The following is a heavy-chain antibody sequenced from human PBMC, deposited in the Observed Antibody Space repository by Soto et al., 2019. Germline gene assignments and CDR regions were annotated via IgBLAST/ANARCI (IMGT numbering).Heavy chain of an antibody. CDR2: IYPNSGGR. CDR3: ARGFDYAGAFDI. CDR1: GYTFTGHY. D-gene: IGHD4-17*01. Sequence: ASVKVSCKASGYTFTGHYMHWVRQAPGQGLEWMGWIYPNSGGRNYAQKFQGRGTMTRDTSISTAYMELSRLRSDDTAVYSCARGFDYAGAFDIWGQGTMVTAS. V-gene: IGHV1-2*02. J-gene: IGHJ3*02.